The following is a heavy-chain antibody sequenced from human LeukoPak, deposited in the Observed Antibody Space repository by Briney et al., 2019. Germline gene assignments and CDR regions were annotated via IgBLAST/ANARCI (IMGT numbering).Heavy chain of an antibody. CDR2: IYTSGST. Sequence: SETLSLTCTVPGGSISSSYWSWIRQPAGKGLEWIGRIYTSGSTNYNPSPKSRVTISVDTSKNQFSLKLSSVTAADTAVYYCARNSIGDIVGATDWGQGTLVTVSS. V-gene: IGHV4-4*07. D-gene: IGHD1-26*01. CDR3: ARNSIGDIVGATD. J-gene: IGHJ4*02. CDR1: GGSISSSY.